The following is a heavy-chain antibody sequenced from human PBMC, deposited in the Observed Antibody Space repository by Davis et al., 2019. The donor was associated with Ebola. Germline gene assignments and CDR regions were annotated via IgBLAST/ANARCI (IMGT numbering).Heavy chain of an antibody. J-gene: IGHJ4*02. CDR3: AGRGGLNFDY. CDR2: IYSGGST. CDR1: GFTVSSNY. V-gene: IGHV3-53*01. Sequence: GESLKISCAASGFTVSSNYMSWVRQAPGKGLEWVSVIYSGGSTYYADSVKGRFTISRDNSKNTLYLQMNSLRAEDTAVYYCAGRGGLNFDYWGQGTLVTVSS. D-gene: IGHD3-16*01.